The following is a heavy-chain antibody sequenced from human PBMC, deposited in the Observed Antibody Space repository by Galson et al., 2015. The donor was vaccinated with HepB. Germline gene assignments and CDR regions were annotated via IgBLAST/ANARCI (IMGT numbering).Heavy chain of an antibody. Sequence: SLRLSCAASGFTFSWYWMTWVRQAPGKGLEWVANIKQDGSEKHHVDSVKGRVTISRDNARNSLHLQMNGLRAEDTAVYYCARVRTGNFFSGWYLDLWGRGTLVTVSS. CDR2: IKQDGSEK. CDR3: ARVRTGNFFSGWYLDL. CDR1: GFTFSWYW. V-gene: IGHV3-7*01. J-gene: IGHJ2*01. D-gene: IGHD3-10*01.